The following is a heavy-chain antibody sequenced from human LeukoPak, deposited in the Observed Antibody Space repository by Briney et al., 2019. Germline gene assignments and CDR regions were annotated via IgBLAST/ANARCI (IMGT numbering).Heavy chain of an antibody. D-gene: IGHD2-15*01. CDR1: GFTFSNFA. Sequence: PGTSLRLSCVGSGFTFSNFALHWVRRAPGKGLEWVAFIRYDGSNKYYADSVKGRFTISRDNSKNTLYLQMNSLRAEDTAVYYCAKEAIPYTSCSGSTCYYFDYWGQGTLVTVSS. CDR3: AKEAIPYTSCSGSTCYYFDY. J-gene: IGHJ4*02. CDR2: IRYDGSNK. V-gene: IGHV3-30*02.